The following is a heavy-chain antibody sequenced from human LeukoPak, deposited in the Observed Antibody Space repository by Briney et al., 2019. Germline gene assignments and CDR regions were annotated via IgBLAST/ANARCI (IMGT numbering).Heavy chain of an antibody. D-gene: IGHD2-21*01. Sequence: PSETLSLTCTVSGGSISSSSYYWGWIRQPPGKGLEWIGSIYYDGITYYNASLKSRVTMSLATSKIQFSLVLTSVTAADTAVYYCARLGGAYFKGGMDVWGQGTTVTVSS. CDR1: GGSISSSSYY. V-gene: IGHV4-39*07. CDR2: IYYDGIT. CDR3: ARLGGAYFKGGMDV. J-gene: IGHJ6*02.